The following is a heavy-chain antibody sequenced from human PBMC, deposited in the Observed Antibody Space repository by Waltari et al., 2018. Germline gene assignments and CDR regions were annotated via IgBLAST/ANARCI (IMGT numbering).Heavy chain of an antibody. CDR2: INHSGST. J-gene: IGHJ6*02. CDR1: GGSFSGYY. D-gene: IGHD3-22*01. Sequence: QVQLQQWGAGLLKPSETLSLTCAVYGGSFSGYYWSWIRQPPGKGLEWIGEINHSGSTNYNPSLKSRVTISVDTSKNQFSLKLGSVTAADTAVYYCARGRSGYYPRYYYYGMDVWGQGTTVTVSS. CDR3: ARGRSGYYPRYYYYGMDV. V-gene: IGHV4-34*01.